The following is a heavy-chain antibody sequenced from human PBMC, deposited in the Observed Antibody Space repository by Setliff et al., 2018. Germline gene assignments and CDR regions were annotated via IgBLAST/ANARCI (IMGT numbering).Heavy chain of an antibody. Sequence: SETLSLTCTVSGGSIGSYYWTWIRQPAGRGLEWIGRIYTTGSTNFNPSLNSRVTMSLDKSKNQFSLKLSSVTAADSAVYFCARVRIVPYCMDGWGKGTTVTVSS. V-gene: IGHV4-4*07. D-gene: IGHD2-15*01. CDR3: ARVRIVPYCMDG. CDR1: GGSIGSYY. CDR2: IYTTGST. J-gene: IGHJ6*03.